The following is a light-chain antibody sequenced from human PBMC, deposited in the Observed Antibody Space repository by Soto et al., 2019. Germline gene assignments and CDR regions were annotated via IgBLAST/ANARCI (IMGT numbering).Light chain of an antibody. J-gene: IGLJ1*01. CDR3: SSCTTSNTLV. CDR1: SSDVGGFNY. CDR2: EVS. Sequence: QSVLTQPASVSGSPGQSITISCTGTSSDVGGFNYVSWYQQFPGKAPKLMIYEVSNRPSGVSNRFSGSKSGNTASLTISGLQAEDEGDYYCSSCTTSNTLVFGTGTKVTVL. V-gene: IGLV2-14*01.